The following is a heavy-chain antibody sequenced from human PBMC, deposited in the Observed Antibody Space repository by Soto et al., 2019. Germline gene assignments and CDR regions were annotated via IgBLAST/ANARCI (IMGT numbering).Heavy chain of an antibody. V-gene: IGHV3-7*03. J-gene: IGHJ6*02. Sequence: GGSLRLSCAVSGFTFSSSWMSWVRQAPGKGLEWVANIKEDGSEKDYVDPVKGRFTITRDNAKNSQYLQMNNLRAEDTAVYFCTRKRFGMDVWGQGTTVTVSS. CDR3: TRKRFGMDV. CDR1: GFTFSSSW. CDR2: IKEDGSEK.